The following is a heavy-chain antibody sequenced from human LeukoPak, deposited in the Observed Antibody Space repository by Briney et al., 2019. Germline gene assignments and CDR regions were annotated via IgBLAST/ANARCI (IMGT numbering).Heavy chain of an antibody. CDR2: IYPGDSDT. D-gene: IGHD3-22*01. CDR1: GYRFTNYW. J-gene: IGHJ3*02. CDR3: ARSSGYSYPDAFDI. V-gene: IGHV5-51*01. Sequence: RGESLKISCKGSGYRFTNYWIGWVRQMPGKGLEWMGIIYPGDSDTRYSPSFQGQVTISADKSINTAYLQWSSLKASDTAMYYCARSSGYSYPDAFDIWGQGTMVTVSS.